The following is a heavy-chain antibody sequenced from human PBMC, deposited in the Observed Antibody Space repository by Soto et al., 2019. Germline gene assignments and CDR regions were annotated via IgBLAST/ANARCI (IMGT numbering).Heavy chain of an antibody. Sequence: QVQLVESGGGVVQPGRSLRLSCATSGLPFSPYIMHWVRQAPGKGLEWVALISNDGNNKYYADSVKGRFTISRDNYKDPLYLQMNGLGTEDAAVYFCARVYSGTCTCFYCWGQGTLVTVSS. D-gene: IGHD5-18*01. CDR3: ARVYSGTCTCFYC. CDR2: ISNDGNNK. J-gene: IGHJ4*02. CDR1: GLPFSPYI. V-gene: IGHV3-30-3*01.